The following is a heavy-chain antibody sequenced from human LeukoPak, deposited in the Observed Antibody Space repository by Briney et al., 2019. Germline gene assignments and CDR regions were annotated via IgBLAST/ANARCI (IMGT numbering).Heavy chain of an antibody. D-gene: IGHD4-17*01. CDR3: GQDPNGNYLGAFDF. CDR1: GLIFHNYA. CDR2: ILGGGGT. J-gene: IGHJ3*01. V-gene: IGHV3-23*01. Sequence: GGSLRLSCAASGLIFHNYALVWIRRAPGKGPEWVSAILGGGGTFYADAVKGRFTISRDNSKNTLYLQMNSLRAEDTATYYCGQDPNGNYLGAFDFWGRGTMVTVSS.